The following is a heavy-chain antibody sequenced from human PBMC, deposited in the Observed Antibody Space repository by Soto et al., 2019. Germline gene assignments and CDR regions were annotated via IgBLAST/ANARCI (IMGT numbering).Heavy chain of an antibody. V-gene: IGHV1-3*01. D-gene: IGHD2-15*01. Sequence: ASVKVSCKASGYTFTSYAMHWVRQAPGQRLEWMGWINAGNGNTKYSRKFQGRVTITRDTSASTAYMELSSLRSEDTAVYYCARRYCSGGSCYGAFDIWGQGTMVTVSS. CDR1: GYTFTSYA. J-gene: IGHJ3*02. CDR3: ARRYCSGGSCYGAFDI. CDR2: INAGNGNT.